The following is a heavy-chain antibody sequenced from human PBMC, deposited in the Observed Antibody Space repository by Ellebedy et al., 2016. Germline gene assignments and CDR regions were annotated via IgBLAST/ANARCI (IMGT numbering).Heavy chain of an antibody. J-gene: IGHJ5*02. CDR1: GYTFTSYY. Sequence: ASVKVSCXASGYTFTSYYMHWVRQAPGQGLEWMGIINPSGGSTSYAQKFQGRVTMTRDTSTSTVYMELSSLRSEDTAVYYCAREFLSGDYQHTRVCWFDPWGQGTLVTVSS. CDR3: AREFLSGDYQHTRVCWFDP. CDR2: INPSGGST. D-gene: IGHD4-17*01. V-gene: IGHV1-46*01.